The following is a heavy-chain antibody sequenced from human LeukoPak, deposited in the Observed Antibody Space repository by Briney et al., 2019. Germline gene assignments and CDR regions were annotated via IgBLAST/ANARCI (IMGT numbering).Heavy chain of an antibody. Sequence: SETLSLTCTVSGGSISSYYWSWIRQPPGKGLEWIGYIYYSGSTNYNPSLKSRVTISVDTSKNQFSLKLSSVTAADTAVYYCARHNGRPIGLAGGFDCWGQGSLVTVSS. J-gene: IGHJ4*02. CDR3: ARHNGRPIGLAGGFDC. CDR1: GGSISSYY. CDR2: IYYSGST. D-gene: IGHD6-19*01. V-gene: IGHV4-59*08.